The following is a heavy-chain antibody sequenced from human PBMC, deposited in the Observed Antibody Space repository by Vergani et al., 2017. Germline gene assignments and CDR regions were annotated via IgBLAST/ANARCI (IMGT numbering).Heavy chain of an antibody. Sequence: QVQLVESGGGVVQPGGSLRLSCAASGFTFNNYGMNWVRQAPGKGLEWVAFIRFDGSNTYYADSLKGQFTISRDNSQNSLYLQMNSLRAEDTAVYYCAKTLLTFSRASGDHYYYYGMDVWGQGTTVTVSS. CDR1: GFTFNNYG. J-gene: IGHJ6*02. D-gene: IGHD2-2*01. CDR2: IRFDGSNT. CDR3: AKTLLTFSRASGDHYYYYGMDV. V-gene: IGHV3-30*02.